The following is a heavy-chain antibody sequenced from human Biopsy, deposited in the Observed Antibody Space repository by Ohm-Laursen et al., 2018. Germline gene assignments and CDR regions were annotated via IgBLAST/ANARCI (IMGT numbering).Heavy chain of an antibody. J-gene: IGHJ4*02. CDR1: GGSFSDYG. Sequence: SVKVSCKASGGSFSDYGLSWVRQAPGRGLEWMGRVIPISNTANYAQNFQDRLTITADRSTNTAYMELNSLRSEDTAVYFCATLTEDYGASPDSWGQGTLVVVSS. CDR3: ATLTEDYGASPDS. D-gene: IGHD4-17*01. V-gene: IGHV1-69*06. CDR2: VIPISNTA.